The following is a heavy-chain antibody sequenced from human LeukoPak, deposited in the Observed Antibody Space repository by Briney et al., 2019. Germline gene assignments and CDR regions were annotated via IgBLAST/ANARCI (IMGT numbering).Heavy chain of an antibody. CDR3: ARGFCSSTSCYVPDAFDI. V-gene: IGHV4-59*01. J-gene: IGHJ3*02. CDR2: IYYSGST. D-gene: IGHD2-2*01. Sequence: SETLSLTCTVSGGSINSNYWSWIRQPPGKGLEWIGYIYYSGSTNYNPSLKSRVTISVDTSKNQFSLKLSSVTAADTAVYYCARGFCSSTSCYVPDAFDIWGQGTMVTVSS. CDR1: GGSINSNY.